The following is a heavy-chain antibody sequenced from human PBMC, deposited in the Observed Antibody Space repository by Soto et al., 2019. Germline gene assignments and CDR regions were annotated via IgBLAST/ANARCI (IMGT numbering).Heavy chain of an antibody. CDR1: GASINSGDYY. V-gene: IGHV4-30-4*01. CDR3: SRILMNYYRLNY. D-gene: IGHD3-10*01. Sequence: PSETLSLTCTVSGASINSGDYYWSWIRQPPGKGLEWIGHIYYSGSTYYNPSLKSRAGISVDSSKSQVSLKLTSVTAADTAVYCCSRILMNYYRLNYCGQGALVTVSS. CDR2: IYYSGST. J-gene: IGHJ4*02.